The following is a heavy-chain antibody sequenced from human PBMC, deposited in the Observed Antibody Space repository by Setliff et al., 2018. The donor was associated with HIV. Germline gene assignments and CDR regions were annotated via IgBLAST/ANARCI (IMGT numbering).Heavy chain of an antibody. V-gene: IGHV4-34*01. Sequence: SETLSLTCTVYGGSFSNYYTNWIRQPPGKGLEWIGELSPSGTTRSNPSLQSRVTISLDTSNNQFSLKLTSVTAADTAMYYCARLTTTYYYDSSAYYHPVWGQGTLVTAPQ. CDR3: ARLTTTYYYDSSAYYHPV. CDR1: GGSFSNYY. J-gene: IGHJ4*02. CDR2: LSPSGTT. D-gene: IGHD3-22*01.